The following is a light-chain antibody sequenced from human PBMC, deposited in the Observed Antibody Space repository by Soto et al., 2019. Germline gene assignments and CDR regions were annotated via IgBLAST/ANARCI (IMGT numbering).Light chain of an antibody. CDR1: SGHSSYI. Sequence: QAVLTQSSSASASLGSSVKLTGTLRSGHSSYIIAWHQQQAGKAPRYLMKVEGSGSYNKGSGVPDRFSGSSSGADRYLTISNLQFEDEADYYCETWDSNTRVFGGGTELTVL. J-gene: IGLJ3*02. CDR3: ETWDSNTRV. V-gene: IGLV4-60*02. CDR2: VEGSGSY.